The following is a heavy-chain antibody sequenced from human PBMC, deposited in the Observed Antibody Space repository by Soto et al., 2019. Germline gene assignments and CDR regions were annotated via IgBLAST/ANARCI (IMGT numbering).Heavy chain of an antibody. V-gene: IGHV4-39*01. D-gene: IGHD6-19*01. Sequence: PSETLSLTCTVSGGSISSSSYYWGWIRQPPGKGLEWIGSIYYSGSTYYNPSLKSRVTISVDTSKNQFSLKLSSVTAADTAVYYCARRAVAGTESNYGMDVWGQGTTVTVSS. J-gene: IGHJ6*02. CDR3: ARRAVAGTESNYGMDV. CDR2: IYYSGST. CDR1: GGSISSSSYY.